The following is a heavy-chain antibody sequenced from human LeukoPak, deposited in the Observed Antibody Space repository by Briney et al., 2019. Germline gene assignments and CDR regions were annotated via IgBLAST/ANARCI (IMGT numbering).Heavy chain of an antibody. J-gene: IGHJ4*02. CDR1: GGTFSIYA. V-gene: IGHV1-69*13. Sequence: ASVTVSFKASGGTFSIYAISWVRQAPGQGLEWMGGIIPIFGTANYAQKFQGRVTITADESTSTAYMELSSLRSEDTAVYYCARVGGVKWYYFDYWGQGTLVTVSS. CDR2: IIPIFGTA. D-gene: IGHD1-26*01. CDR3: ARVGGVKWYYFDY.